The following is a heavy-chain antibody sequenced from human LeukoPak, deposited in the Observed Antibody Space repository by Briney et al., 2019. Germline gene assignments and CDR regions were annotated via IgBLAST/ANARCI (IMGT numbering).Heavy chain of an antibody. D-gene: IGHD3-3*01. CDR2: TSYDGSNN. V-gene: IGHV3-30-3*01. CDR3: ARDRFLEWGNWFAP. Sequence: PGGSLRLSCVASGFTFSSYAMHWVRQAPGKGLEWVAGTSYDGSNNYYADSAKSRFTISRDNSKNTLYLQMNSRRAEDTAVYYCARDRFLEWGNWFAPWGQGTLVTVSS. CDR1: GFTFSSYA. J-gene: IGHJ5*02.